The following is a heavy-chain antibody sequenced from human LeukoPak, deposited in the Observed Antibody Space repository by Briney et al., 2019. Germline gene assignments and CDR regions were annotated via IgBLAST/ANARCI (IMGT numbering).Heavy chain of an antibody. CDR3: VRNNNNDY. V-gene: IGHV3-30*04. J-gene: IGHJ4*02. CDR1: GFTFDDYP. D-gene: IGHD2/OR15-2a*01. CDR2: ISYDGSTK. Sequence: PGRSLRLSCAASGFTFDDYPMHWVRQAPGKGLEWVAFISYDGSTKTYADSVKGRFTTSRDISLHLQMNSLRAEDTAVYYCVRNNNNDYWGQGTLVTVSS.